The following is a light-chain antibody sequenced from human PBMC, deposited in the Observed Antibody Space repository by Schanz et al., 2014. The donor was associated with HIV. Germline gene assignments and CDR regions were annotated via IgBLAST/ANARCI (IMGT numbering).Light chain of an antibody. CDR1: QTVSSSS. CDR2: AAS. J-gene: IGKJ3*01. CDR3: QQYGNSPFT. V-gene: IGKV3-20*01. Sequence: EIVLTQSPDTLSLSPGERATLSCRASQTVSSSSLAWYQQKPGQSPRLLIYAASTRATGIPDRFSGSGSGTDFSLTISRLEPEDFAVYYCQQYGNSPFTFGPGTKVDIK.